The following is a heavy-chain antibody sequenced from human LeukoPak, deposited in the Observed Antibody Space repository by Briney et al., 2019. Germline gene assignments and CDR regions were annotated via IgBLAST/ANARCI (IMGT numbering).Heavy chain of an antibody. CDR1: GYSISSGYY. D-gene: IGHD4-11*01. J-gene: IGHJ4*02. V-gene: IGHV4-38-2*02. CDR2: IYHSGST. CDR3: ARAADYSNSGDY. Sequence: PSETLSLTCIVSGYSISSGYYWGWIRQPPGKGLEWIGSIYHSGSTYYNPSLKSRVTISVDTSKNQFSLKLSSVTAADTAVYYCARAADYSNSGDYWGQGTLVTVSS.